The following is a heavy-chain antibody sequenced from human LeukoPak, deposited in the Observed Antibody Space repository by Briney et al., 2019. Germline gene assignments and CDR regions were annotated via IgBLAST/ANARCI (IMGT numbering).Heavy chain of an antibody. V-gene: IGHV4-59*01. CDR3: ARGLVPGDY. D-gene: IGHD6-19*01. J-gene: IGHJ4*02. Sequence: SETLSLTCTVSGGSTSSYYWSWIRQPPGKGLEWIGYIYYSGSTNYNPSLKSRVTISVDTSKNQFSLKLSSVTAADTAVYYCARGLVPGDYWGQGTLVTVSS. CDR2: IYYSGST. CDR1: GGSTSSYY.